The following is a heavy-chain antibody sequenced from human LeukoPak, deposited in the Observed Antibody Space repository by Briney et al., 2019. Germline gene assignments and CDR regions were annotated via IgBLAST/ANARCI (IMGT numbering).Heavy chain of an antibody. Sequence: GASVKVSCKASGYTFTSYDINWVRQAPGKGLEWVSSISSSSSYIYYADSVKGRFTISRDNAKNSLYLQMNSLRAEDTAVYYCARDKEAFKLDYWGQGTLVTVSS. J-gene: IGHJ4*02. CDR1: GYTFTSYD. V-gene: IGHV3-21*01. CDR2: ISSSSSYI. CDR3: ARDKEAFKLDY.